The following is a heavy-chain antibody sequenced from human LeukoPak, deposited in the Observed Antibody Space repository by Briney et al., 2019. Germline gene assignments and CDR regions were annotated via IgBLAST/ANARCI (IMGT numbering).Heavy chain of an antibody. V-gene: IGHV3-33*01. CDR3: ARADCFSSTCYLRSSWFDP. Sequence: PGGSLRLSCVASGFTFSNYGMHWVRQAPGKGLDWVAVIWYDGSYKYYADSVKGRFTISRENPKNTLYLQMNSLRAEDTGIYYCARADCFSSTCYLRSSWFDPWGQGTLVTVSS. CDR1: GFTFSNYG. J-gene: IGHJ5*02. D-gene: IGHD2-2*01. CDR2: IWYDGSYK.